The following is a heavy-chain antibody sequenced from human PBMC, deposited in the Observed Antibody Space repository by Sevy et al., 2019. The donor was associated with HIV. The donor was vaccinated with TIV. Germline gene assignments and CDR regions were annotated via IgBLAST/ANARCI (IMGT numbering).Heavy chain of an antibody. V-gene: IGHV3-30*03. CDR1: GFTFSDYD. J-gene: IGHJ4*02. CDR2: MSHDGNYK. D-gene: IGHD2-21*02. CDR3: ARLFSCGGDCYYLDY. Sequence: GGSLRLSCAASGFTFSDYDMHWVRQAPGKGLEWVAVMSHDGNYKNHADSVKVRFTISRDNFKNTLFLQMNSLRVEDTVVYFCARLFSCGGDCYYLDYWGQRAPVTVSS.